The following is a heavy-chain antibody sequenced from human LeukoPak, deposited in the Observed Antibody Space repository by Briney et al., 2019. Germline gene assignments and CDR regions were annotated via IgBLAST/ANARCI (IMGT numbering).Heavy chain of an antibody. V-gene: IGHV1-2*02. D-gene: IGHD6-13*01. Sequence: ASVKVSCKASGYTFTGYYMHWVRQAPGQGLEWMGWINPNSGGTNYAQKFQGRVTMTRDTSISTAYMELSRLRSDDTAVYYCAILKYSSSWYTGDYYYYYMDVWGKGTTVTVSS. J-gene: IGHJ6*03. CDR1: GYTFTGYY. CDR2: INPNSGGT. CDR3: AILKYSSSWYTGDYYYYYMDV.